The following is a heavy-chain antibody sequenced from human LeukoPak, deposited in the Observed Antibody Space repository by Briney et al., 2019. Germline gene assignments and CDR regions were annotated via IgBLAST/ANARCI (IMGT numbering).Heavy chain of an antibody. J-gene: IGHJ4*02. D-gene: IGHD6-6*01. CDR2: TNRDGSGK. CDR3: ARLGAAPDY. V-gene: IGHV3-7*01. Sequence: GGSLRLSCAFSGFTFNTYWMTWVRQAPGQGPEWVANTNRDGSGKWYVDSVKGRFTISRDNAKNSLSLQLDSLRTEDTAVYYCARLGAAPDYWGQGALVTVSS. CDR1: GFTFNTYW.